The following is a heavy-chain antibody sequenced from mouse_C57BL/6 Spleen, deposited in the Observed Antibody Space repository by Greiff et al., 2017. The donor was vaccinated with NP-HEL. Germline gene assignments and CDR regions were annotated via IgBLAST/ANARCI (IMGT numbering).Heavy chain of an antibody. CDR3: ARVYFGNYVLDY. V-gene: IGHV5-16*01. Sequence: EVQLVESEGGLVQPGSSMKLSCTASGFTFSDYYMAWVRQVPEKGLEWVANINYDGSSTYYLDSLKSRFIISRDNAKNILYLQMSSLKSEDTATYYCARVYFGNYVLDYWGQGTTLTVSS. CDR2: INYDGSST. CDR1: GFTFSDYY. D-gene: IGHD2-1*01. J-gene: IGHJ2*01.